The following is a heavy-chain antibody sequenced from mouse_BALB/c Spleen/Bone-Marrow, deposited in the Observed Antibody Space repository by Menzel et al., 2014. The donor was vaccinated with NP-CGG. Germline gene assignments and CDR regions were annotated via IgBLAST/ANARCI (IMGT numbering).Heavy chain of an antibody. CDR3: ARTYRPFALDY. CDR1: GFTFSDYY. D-gene: IGHD2-14*01. CDR2: TSDGGSYT. V-gene: IGHV5-4*02. Sequence: EVKLMESGGGLVKPGGSLKLSCAASGFTFSDYYMYWVRQTPEKRLEWVATTSDGGSYTDYPGSVKGRFTVSGDNAKNNLYLQMSSLKSEDTAMYFCARTYRPFALDYWGQGTSVTVSS. J-gene: IGHJ4*01.